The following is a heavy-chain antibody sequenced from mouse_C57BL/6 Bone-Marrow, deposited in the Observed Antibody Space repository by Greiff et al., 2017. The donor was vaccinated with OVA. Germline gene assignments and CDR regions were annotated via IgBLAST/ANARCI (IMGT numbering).Heavy chain of an antibody. J-gene: IGHJ2*01. V-gene: IGHV5-16*01. CDR1: GFTFSDYY. CDR2: INSDGSST. CDR3: ARDGLLVFDY. D-gene: IGHD2-3*01. Sequence: EVQRVESEGGLVQPGSSMKLSCTASGFTFSDYYMAWVRQVPEQGLEWVANINSDGSSTYYLDSLKSRFIISRDNATNILYLQMSSLKSEDSATDCCARDGLLVFDYGGQGTTLTVSA.